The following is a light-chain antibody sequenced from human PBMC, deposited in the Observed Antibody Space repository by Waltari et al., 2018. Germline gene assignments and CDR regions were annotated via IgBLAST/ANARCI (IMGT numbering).Light chain of an antibody. V-gene: IGKV3-15*01. Sequence: EIVMTQSPATLSVSPGDRATLSCRASQSVGSNLAWYQQKPGQAPRLLIYAASTRATGIPARFSGSGSGTEFTLTISSLQSEDFAVYHCQRYYNWPPAFTFGPGTKVDIK. CDR3: QRYYNWPPAFT. CDR1: QSVGSN. J-gene: IGKJ3*01. CDR2: AAS.